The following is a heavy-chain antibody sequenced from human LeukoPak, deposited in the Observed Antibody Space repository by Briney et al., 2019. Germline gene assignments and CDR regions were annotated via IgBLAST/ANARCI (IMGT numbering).Heavy chain of an antibody. Sequence: PGGSLRLSCAASGFTFSSYWMSWVRQAPGKGLEWVANIKQDGSEKYYVDSVKGRFTISRDYAKNSLYLQMNSLRAEDTAVYYCARDFWSGYFHKVEGLNWFDPWGQGTLVTVSS. V-gene: IGHV3-7*01. J-gene: IGHJ5*02. CDR2: IKQDGSEK. D-gene: IGHD3-3*01. CDR1: GFTFSSYW. CDR3: ARDFWSGYFHKVEGLNWFDP.